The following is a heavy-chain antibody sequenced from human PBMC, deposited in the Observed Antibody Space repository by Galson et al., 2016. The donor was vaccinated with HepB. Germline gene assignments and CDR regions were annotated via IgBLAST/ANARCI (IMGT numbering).Heavy chain of an antibody. Sequence: SLRLSCAISGFTFNDYDMHWVRRGPGESLEWVATMGPAGDKYYPGSVKGRFTVSRESAKNSLYLQMDSLRAGDSGVYYCASGPHWNHAYWGQGTLVTVSS. J-gene: IGHJ4*02. V-gene: IGHV3-13*01. CDR3: ASGPHWNHAY. D-gene: IGHD1-1*01. CDR1: GFTFNDYD. CDR2: MGPAGDK.